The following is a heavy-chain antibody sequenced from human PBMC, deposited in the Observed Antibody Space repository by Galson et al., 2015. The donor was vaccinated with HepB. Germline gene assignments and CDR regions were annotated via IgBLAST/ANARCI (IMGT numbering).Heavy chain of an antibody. CDR2: ISTSGSYI. D-gene: IGHD1-1*01. J-gene: IGHJ4*02. V-gene: IGHV3-21*01. CDR1: GFTFSSFS. CDR3: ASRVHD. Sequence: SLRLSCAASGFTFSSFSMNWVRQAPGKGLEWVSSISTSGSYISYADSVKGRFTISRDNAKNSLYLQMNSLRDEDTAIYYCASRVHDWGQGTLVTVSS.